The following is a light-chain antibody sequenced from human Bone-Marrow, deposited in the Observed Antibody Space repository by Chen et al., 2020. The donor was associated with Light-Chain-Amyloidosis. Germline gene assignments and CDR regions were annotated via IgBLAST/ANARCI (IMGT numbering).Light chain of an antibody. CDR1: SGSIATNY. V-gene: IGLV6-57*03. CDR3: QSYQGSSQGV. CDR2: EDD. J-gene: IGLJ3*02. Sequence: NLMLTQPHSVSESPGQTVIISCTLSSGSIATNYVQWYQQRPGSAPTTVIYEDDQRPSGVPDRFSGSIDRSSNSASLTISGLKTEAEDDYYCQSYQGSSQGVFGGGTKLTVL.